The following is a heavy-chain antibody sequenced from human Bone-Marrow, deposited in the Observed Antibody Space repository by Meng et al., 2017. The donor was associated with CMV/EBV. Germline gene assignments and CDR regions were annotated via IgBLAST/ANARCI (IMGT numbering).Heavy chain of an antibody. CDR1: GYTFTGYY. CDR2: INPNSGGT. V-gene: IGHV1-2*02. J-gene: IGHJ4*02. CDR3: ARDRGSTNGDEFDY. Sequence: ASVKVSCKASGYTFTGYYMHWVRQAPGQGLEWMGWINPNSGGTNYAQKFQGRVTMTRDTSISTAYMELRSLRSDDTAVYYCARDRGSTNGDEFDYWGQGTLVTVSS. D-gene: IGHD2-8*01.